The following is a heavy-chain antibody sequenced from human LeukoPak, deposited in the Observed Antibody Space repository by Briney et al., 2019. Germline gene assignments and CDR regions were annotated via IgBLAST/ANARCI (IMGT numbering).Heavy chain of an antibody. CDR1: GGTFSSYA. Sequence: ASVKVSCKASGGTFSSYAITWVRQAPGLGLEWMGRIIPTLEVANYAQKFQGRVTITADKSTSTAYMELSSLRPEDTAVYYCARVYDFWSGYWDYWGQGTLVTVSS. CDR3: ARVYDFWSGYWDY. CDR2: IIPTLEVA. V-gene: IGHV1-69*04. J-gene: IGHJ4*02. D-gene: IGHD3-3*01.